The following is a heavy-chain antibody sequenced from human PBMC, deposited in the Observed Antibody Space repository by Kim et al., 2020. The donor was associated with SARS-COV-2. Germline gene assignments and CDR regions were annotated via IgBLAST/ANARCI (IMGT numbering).Heavy chain of an antibody. V-gene: IGHV3-53*01. Sequence: GGSLRLSCVASGFTVSSNYMSWVRQAPGKGLEWVSVIYSGGSTYYADSVKVRFTISRDNSKNTLYLQMNSLRAEDTAVYYCARDFASYCSGGSCYSGYYYGMDVWGQGTTVTVSS. CDR1: GFTVSSNY. CDR3: ARDFASYCSGGSCYSGYYYGMDV. D-gene: IGHD2-15*01. CDR2: IYSGGST. J-gene: IGHJ6*02.